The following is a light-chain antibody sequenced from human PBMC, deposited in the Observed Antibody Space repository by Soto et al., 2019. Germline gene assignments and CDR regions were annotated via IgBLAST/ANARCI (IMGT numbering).Light chain of an antibody. CDR2: GAS. Sequence: EIVMTQYPATLSVSPGDRFTRSGMASQSINSDLAWYQQIPGQAPRLLIYGASNRATGIPARFSGSGSGTEFTLTISSPQSEDFAVYYCQQYNNWPLITVGPVTRLEIK. CDR1: QSINSD. J-gene: IGKJ5*01. CDR3: QQYNNWPLIT. V-gene: IGKV3-15*01.